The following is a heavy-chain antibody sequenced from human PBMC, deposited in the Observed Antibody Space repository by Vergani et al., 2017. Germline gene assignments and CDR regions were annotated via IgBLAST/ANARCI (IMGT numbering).Heavy chain of an antibody. CDR1: GDSVSSNSAA. D-gene: IGHD1-1*01. V-gene: IGHV6-1*01. CDR2: TYYRAKWYN. CDR3: TRVTGYNWNDGYNMDV. J-gene: IGHJ6*03. Sequence: QVQLQQSGPGLVKPSQTLSLTCAISGDSVSSNSAAWNWIRQSPSRGLEWLGRTYYRAKWYNDYAVSVKSRITINPDTSKNQFSLQLNSVTTEDTAVYYCTRVTGYNWNDGYNMDVWGKGTTVTVSS.